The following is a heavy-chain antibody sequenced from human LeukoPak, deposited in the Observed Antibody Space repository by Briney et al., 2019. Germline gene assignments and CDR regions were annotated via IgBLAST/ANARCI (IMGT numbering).Heavy chain of an antibody. CDR2: IYPGDSDT. V-gene: IGHV5-51*01. J-gene: IGHJ3*02. Sequence: GESLKISCKGSGYSFTSYWIGWVRQMPGKGLEWMGIIYPGDSDTRYSPSFQGQVTISADKSIGTAYLQWSSLKASDTAMYYCARHVRPKRITMVRGVPHHAFDIWGQGTMVTVSS. CDR1: GYSFTSYW. D-gene: IGHD3-10*01. CDR3: ARHVRPKRITMVRGVPHHAFDI.